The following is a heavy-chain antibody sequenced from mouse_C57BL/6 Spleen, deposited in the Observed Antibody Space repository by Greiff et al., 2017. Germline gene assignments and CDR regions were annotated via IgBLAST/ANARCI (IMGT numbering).Heavy chain of an antibody. CDR1: GYTFTESS. CDR2: FYPGSGSI. J-gene: IGHJ4*01. V-gene: IGHV1-62-2*01. CDR3: ARHENCNDYIDY. D-gene: IGHD2-4*01. Sequence: VQLQQSGAELVKPGASVTLSCKASGYTFTESSIHWVKQRPGQGLEWIGWFYPGSGSIKYNEKFKDKATLHVDKSSSTVYMKLSSVTSEDAAVYCCARHENCNDYIDYWGQGTSLTVSS.